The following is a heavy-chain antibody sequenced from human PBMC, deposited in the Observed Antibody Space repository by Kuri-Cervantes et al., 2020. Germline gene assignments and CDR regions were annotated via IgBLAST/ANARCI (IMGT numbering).Heavy chain of an antibody. CDR2: ISSSSSTI. D-gene: IGHD1-1*01. J-gene: IGHJ3*02. CDR1: GFTFSSYS. Sequence: LSLTCAASGFTFSSYSMNWVRQAPGKGLEWVSYISSSSSTIYYADSVKGRFTISRDNAKNSLYLQVNSLRDEDTAVYYCARGVERSPDAFDIWGQGAMVTVSS. V-gene: IGHV3-48*02. CDR3: ARGVERSPDAFDI.